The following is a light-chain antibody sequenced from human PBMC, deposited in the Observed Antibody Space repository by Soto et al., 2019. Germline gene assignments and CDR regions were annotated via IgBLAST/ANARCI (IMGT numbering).Light chain of an antibody. CDR2: GNT. CDR3: QSFDTSLRGLV. CDR1: TSNIGAGYD. V-gene: IGLV1-40*01. Sequence: QSVLTQPPSVSGAPGQRVTISCTGTTSNIGAGYDVHWYHQPPGAAPKLLISGNTNRPSGVPDRFSGSRSGTSASLAITGLQAEDEADYYCQSFDTSLRGLVFGGGTKLTVL. J-gene: IGLJ3*02.